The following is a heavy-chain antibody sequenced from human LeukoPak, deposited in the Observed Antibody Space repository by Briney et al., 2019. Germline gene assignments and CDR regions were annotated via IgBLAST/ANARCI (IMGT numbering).Heavy chain of an antibody. V-gene: IGHV3-7*01. Sequence: PGGSLRLSCVASGFSFSSHLMSWVRQAPGKGLEWVANIKQDGNEKNFVDSVKGRFTISRDNANNSLFLQMNSLRAEDTAMYYCVRVTYYDASGYYRPFDKWGQGTLVTVSS. CDR1: GFSFSSHL. CDR3: VRVTYYDASGYYRPFDK. D-gene: IGHD3-22*01. CDR2: IKQDGNEK. J-gene: IGHJ4*02.